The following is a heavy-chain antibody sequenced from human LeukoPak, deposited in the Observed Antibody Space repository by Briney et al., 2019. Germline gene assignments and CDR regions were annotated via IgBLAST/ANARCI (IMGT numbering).Heavy chain of an antibody. CDR3: ATTTSGGDAFDI. V-gene: IGHV1-8*01. D-gene: IGHD1-26*01. CDR2: MNPNSGNT. Sequence: ASVKVSCKASGYTFTSCDINWVRQATGQGLEWMGWMNPNSGNTGYAQKFQGRVTMTRNTSISTAYMELSSLRSEDTAVYYCATTTSGGDAFDIWGQGTMVTVSS. CDR1: GYTFTSCD. J-gene: IGHJ3*02.